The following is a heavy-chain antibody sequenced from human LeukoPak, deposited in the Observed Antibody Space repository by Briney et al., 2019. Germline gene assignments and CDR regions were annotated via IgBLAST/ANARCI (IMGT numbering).Heavy chain of an antibody. D-gene: IGHD2-2*02. CDR3: AKDLDIVVVPAAIEIDY. Sequence: GGTLRLSCAASGFTFSSYAMSWVRQAPGKGLEWVSAISGSGGSTYYADSVKGRFTISRDNSKNTLYLQMNSLRAEDTAVYYCAKDLDIVVVPAAIEIDYWGQGTLVTVSS. CDR2: ISGSGGST. J-gene: IGHJ4*02. CDR1: GFTFSSYA. V-gene: IGHV3-23*01.